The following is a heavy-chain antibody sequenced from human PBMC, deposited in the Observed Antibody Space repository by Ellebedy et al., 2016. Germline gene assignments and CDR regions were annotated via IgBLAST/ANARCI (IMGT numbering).Heavy chain of an antibody. CDR2: IYHSGST. CDR3: ARDRSPWYSSGWYIEDYFDY. CDR1: GYSISSGYY. Sequence: GSLRLSXTVSGYSISSGYYWGWIRQPPGKGLEWIGSIYHSGSTYYNPSLKSRVTISVDTSKNQFSLKLSSVTAADTAVYYCARDRSPWYSSGWYIEDYFDYWGQGTLVTVSS. J-gene: IGHJ4*02. D-gene: IGHD6-19*01. V-gene: IGHV4-38-2*02.